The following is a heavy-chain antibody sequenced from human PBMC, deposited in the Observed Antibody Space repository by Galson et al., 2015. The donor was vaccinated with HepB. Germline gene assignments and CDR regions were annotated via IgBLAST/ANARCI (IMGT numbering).Heavy chain of an antibody. J-gene: IGHJ6*02. CDR2: ISPGGTK. V-gene: IGHV3-48*01. CDR1: GFSFVSHS. D-gene: IGHD2-21*01. Sequence: LRLSCAASGFSFVSHSMNWVRHSPGKGLEWLAYISPGGTKYYADSARGRFTISRDDVKKSMYLHMSSLRVEDTAVYYCARNPASYDYYNMDVWGQGTTVTVSS. CDR3: ARNPASYDYYNMDV.